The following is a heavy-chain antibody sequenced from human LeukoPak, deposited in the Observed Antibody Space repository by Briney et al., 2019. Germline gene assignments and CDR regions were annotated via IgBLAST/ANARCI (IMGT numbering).Heavy chain of an antibody. CDR2: IYYSGST. CDR3: ARHRSGWYRD. V-gene: IGHV4-39*07. CDR1: GGSISSSSYY. Sequence: SETLSLTCTVSGGSISSSSYYWGWIRQPPGKGLEWIGSIYYSGSTYYNPSLKSRVTISVDTSKNQFSLKLSSVTAADTAVYYCARHRSGWYRDWGQGTLVTVSS. J-gene: IGHJ4*02. D-gene: IGHD6-19*01.